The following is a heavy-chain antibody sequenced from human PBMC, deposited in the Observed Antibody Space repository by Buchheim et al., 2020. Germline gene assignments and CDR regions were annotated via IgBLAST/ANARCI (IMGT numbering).Heavy chain of an antibody. J-gene: IGHJ4*02. D-gene: IGHD2/OR15-2a*01. V-gene: IGHV3-74*01. CDR1: GFTFSSYW. Sequence: EVQLVESGGGLVQPGGSLRLSCAASGFTFSSYWMHWVRQAPGKGLVWVPRTNSDGSSTSYADSVKGRFTISRDNAKNTLYLQMNSLGAEDTGVYYCARGMCENKKMEDIDYWGQGT. CDR3: ARGMCENKKMEDIDY. CDR2: TNSDGSST.